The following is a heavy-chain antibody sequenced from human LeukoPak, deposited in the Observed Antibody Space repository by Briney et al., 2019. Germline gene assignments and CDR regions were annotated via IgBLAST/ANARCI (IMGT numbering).Heavy chain of an antibody. CDR1: GFTFSSYS. Sequence: GGSLRLSCAASGFTFSSYSMNWVRQAPGKGLEWVSSISSSSSYIYYADSVKGRFTISRDNAKNSLYLQMNSLRAEDTAVYYCAGNPGYSSGWYMGPAYWGQGTLVAVPS. V-gene: IGHV3-21*01. CDR2: ISSSSSYI. D-gene: IGHD6-19*01. CDR3: AGNPGYSSGWYMGPAY. J-gene: IGHJ4*02.